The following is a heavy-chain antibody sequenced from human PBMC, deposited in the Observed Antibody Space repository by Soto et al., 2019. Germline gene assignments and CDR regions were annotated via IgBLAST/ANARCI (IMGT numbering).Heavy chain of an antibody. CDR2: IYYSGST. CDR1: GGSISSGCYY. V-gene: IGHV4-31*03. D-gene: IGHD2-2*01. Sequence: SETLSLTCTVSGGSISSGCYYWSWIRQHPGKGLEWIGYIYYSGSTYYNPSLKSRVTISVDTSKNQFSLKLSSVTAADTAVYYCARVRDIVVVPAAGEFDYWGQGTLVTVSS. CDR3: ARVRDIVVVPAAGEFDY. J-gene: IGHJ4*02.